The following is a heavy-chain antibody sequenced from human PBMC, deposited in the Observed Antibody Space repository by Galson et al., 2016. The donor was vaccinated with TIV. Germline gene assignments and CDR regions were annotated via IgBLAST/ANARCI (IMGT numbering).Heavy chain of an antibody. J-gene: IGHJ6*02. CDR3: LKAMDV. CDR2: INQDGSKS. CDR1: GFTFSNYW. V-gene: IGHV3-7*01. Sequence: SLRLSCAASGFTFSNYWMHWVRQAPGKGLERVANINQDGSKSYYADSVKGRFTISRDNARNSLFLQMNNLRAEDTALYYCLKAMDVWGQGTTVTVSS.